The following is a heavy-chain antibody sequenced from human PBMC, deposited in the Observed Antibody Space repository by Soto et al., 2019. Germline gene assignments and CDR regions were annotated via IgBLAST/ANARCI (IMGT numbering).Heavy chain of an antibody. D-gene: IGHD6-19*01. CDR1: GGSISSGDYY. Sequence: PSETLSLTCTVSGGSISSGDYYWSWIRQPPGKGLEWIGYIYYSGSTYYNPSLKSRVTISVDTSKNQFSLKLSSVTAADTAVYYCAREDSGWYQFDYWGQGTLVTVSS. CDR3: AREDSGWYQFDY. V-gene: IGHV4-30-4*01. J-gene: IGHJ4*02. CDR2: IYYSGST.